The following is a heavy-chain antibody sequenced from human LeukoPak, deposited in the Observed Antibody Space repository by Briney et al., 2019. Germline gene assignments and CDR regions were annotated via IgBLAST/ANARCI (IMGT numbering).Heavy chain of an antibody. J-gene: IGHJ5*02. CDR1: GYTFTSYG. CDR2: ISAYNGNT. Sequence: ASVKVSCKSSGYTFTSYGISWGWQGPGQGLGWMGWISAYNGNTNYEQKLQGRVTMTTDTYTSTAYMELRSLRSDDTAVYYCARDSSSRVGNWLDPWGQGTLVPVSS. CDR3: ARDSSSRVGNWLDP. V-gene: IGHV1-18*01. D-gene: IGHD6-6*01.